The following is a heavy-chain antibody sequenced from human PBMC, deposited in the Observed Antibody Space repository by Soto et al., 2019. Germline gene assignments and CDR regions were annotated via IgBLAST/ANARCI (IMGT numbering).Heavy chain of an antibody. J-gene: IGHJ6*03. CDR2: IKQNGSEK. D-gene: IGHD3-3*01. CDR1: GFTFSSYW. CDR3: ARAVRVKVYDFWSGPIYYMDG. V-gene: IGHV3-7*01. Sequence: GGSLRLSCAASGFTFSSYWMSWVRQAPGKGLEWVANIKQNGSEKYYVDSVKGRFTISRDNAKNSLYLQMNSLRAEDTAVYYCARAVRVKVYDFWSGPIYYMDGWGKGTTVTVAS.